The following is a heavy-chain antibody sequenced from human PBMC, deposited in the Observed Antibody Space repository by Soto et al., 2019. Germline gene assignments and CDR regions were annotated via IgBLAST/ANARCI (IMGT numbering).Heavy chain of an antibody. CDR3: ARVEYYYDSSGYYGYYYYGMDV. Sequence: GGSLRLSXAASGFTFSDYYMSWIRQAPGKGLEWVSYISSSGSTIYYADSVKGRFTISRDNAKNSLYLQMNSLRAEDTAVYYCARVEYYYDSSGYYGYYYYGMDVWGQGTTVTVSS. CDR2: ISSSGSTI. D-gene: IGHD3-22*01. CDR1: GFTFSDYY. J-gene: IGHJ6*02. V-gene: IGHV3-11*01.